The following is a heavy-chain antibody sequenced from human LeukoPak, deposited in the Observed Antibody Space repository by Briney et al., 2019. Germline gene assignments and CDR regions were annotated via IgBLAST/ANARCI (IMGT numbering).Heavy chain of an antibody. V-gene: IGHV4-34*01. J-gene: IGHJ5*02. CDR3: ARGRGGFDP. CDR1: GGSFSGYY. CDR2: INHSGST. Sequence: SETLSLTCAVYGGSFSGYYWSWIRQPPGKGLGWIGEINHSGSTNYNPSLKSRVTISVDTSKNQFSLKLSSVTAADTAVYYCARGRGGFDPWGQGTLVTVSS.